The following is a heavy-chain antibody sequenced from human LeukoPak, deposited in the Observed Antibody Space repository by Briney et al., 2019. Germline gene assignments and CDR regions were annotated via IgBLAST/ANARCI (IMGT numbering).Heavy chain of an antibody. D-gene: IGHD3-22*01. V-gene: IGHV3-23*01. CDR2: LSGSGEGT. Sequence: GGSLRLSCAASGFTFSSHAMSWVRQAPGKGLEWVSSLSGSGEGTYYADAVKGRFTISRDNSKNTLYLQMNSLRAEDTAVYYCAKDLGTMIVVNSHAFDIWGQGTMVTVSS. CDR1: GFTFSSHA. J-gene: IGHJ3*02. CDR3: AKDLGTMIVVNSHAFDI.